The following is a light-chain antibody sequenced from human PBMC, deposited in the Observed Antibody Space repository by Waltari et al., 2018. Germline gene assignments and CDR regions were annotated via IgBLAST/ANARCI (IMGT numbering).Light chain of an antibody. V-gene: IGLV2-14*03. CDR1: SSDVDFYNY. CDR3: TSSSTSTTRV. CDR2: DVS. J-gene: IGLJ3*02. Sequence: QSALTQPASVSGSPGQSITLSCTGTSSDVDFYNYVSWYQQHPGKAPRLMIYDVSNRPSGVSNRFSGSKSGNTASLTLSGLQAEDEADYYCTSSSTSTTRVFGGGTKLTVL.